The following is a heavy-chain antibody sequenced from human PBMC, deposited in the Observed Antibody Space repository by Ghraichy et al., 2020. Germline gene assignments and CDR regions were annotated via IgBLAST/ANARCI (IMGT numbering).Heavy chain of an antibody. CDR2: INTNTGNP. V-gene: IGHV7-4-1*02. CDR1: GYTFTSYA. CDR3: ARDPDYDILGVYYYYYYGMDV. D-gene: IGHD3-9*01. J-gene: IGHJ6*02. Sequence: ASVKVSCKASGYTFTSYAMNWVRQAPGQGLEWRGWINTNTGNPTYAQGFTGRFVFSLDTSVSTAYLQISSLKAEDTAVYYCARDPDYDILGVYYYYYYGMDVWGQGTTVTVSS.